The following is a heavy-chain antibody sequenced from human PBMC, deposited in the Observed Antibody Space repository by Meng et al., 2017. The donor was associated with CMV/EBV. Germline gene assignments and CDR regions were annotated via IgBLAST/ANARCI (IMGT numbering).Heavy chain of an antibody. D-gene: IGHD6-13*01. CDR2: ISSSSSYI. J-gene: IGHJ6*02. CDR1: GFTFSSYS. Sequence: GESLKISCAASGFTFSSYSMNWVRQAPGKGLEWVSSISSSSSYIYYADSVKGRFTISRDNAKNSLYLQMNSLRAEDTAVYYCAKASRWGDLFYGMDVWGQGTTVTVSS. CDR3: AKASRWGDLFYGMDV. V-gene: IGHV3-21*01.